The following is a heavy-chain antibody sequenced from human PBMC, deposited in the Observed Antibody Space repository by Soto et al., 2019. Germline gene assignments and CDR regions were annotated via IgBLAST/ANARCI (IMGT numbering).Heavy chain of an antibody. J-gene: IGHJ4*02. V-gene: IGHV3-48*01. CDR1: GFTFSTYS. CDR3: ARMSSSISPGC. CDR2: INSTVTIK. D-gene: IGHD2-2*01. Sequence: EVQLVESGGGLVQPGGSLRLSCAASGFTFSTYSMNWVRQAPWKGLAWVAYINSTVTIKYYGGSVKGRFTISRDNAKNSLSLQMNSLRAEDTAVYYCARMSSSISPGCWGQGTLVTVSS.